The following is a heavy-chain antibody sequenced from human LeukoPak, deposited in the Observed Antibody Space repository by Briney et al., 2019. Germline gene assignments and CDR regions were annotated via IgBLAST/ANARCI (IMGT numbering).Heavy chain of an antibody. V-gene: IGHV1-2*02. CDR3: ARRERRLHQNILLY. J-gene: IGHJ4*02. CDR1: GYTFTGYY. CDR2: INPNSGGT. Sequence: PSVKASCKASGYTFTGYYMLWVRQAAGHQLEWMGWINPNSGGTNYAQMFQGRVTMTRDTSSSTAYMELSRLRSDDTVVYYGARRERRLHQNILLYWGQGTLVTVSS. D-gene: IGHD5-24*01.